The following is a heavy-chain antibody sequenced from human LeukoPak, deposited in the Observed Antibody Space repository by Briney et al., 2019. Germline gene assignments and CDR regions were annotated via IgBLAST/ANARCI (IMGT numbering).Heavy chain of an antibody. CDR2: IRGSDSRT. Sequence: GGSLPLSCAPSGFTFSSDAMSWVRQTPGKGLECVSTIRGSDSRTYYADSVKGRFTISRDNSTNTLYLQMNSLRAGDTAVYYCAKSGSRETVDYWGEAPVATVSS. J-gene: IGHJ4*02. CDR1: GFTFSSDA. D-gene: IGHD6-13*01. V-gene: IGHV3-23*01. CDR3: AKSGSRETVDY.